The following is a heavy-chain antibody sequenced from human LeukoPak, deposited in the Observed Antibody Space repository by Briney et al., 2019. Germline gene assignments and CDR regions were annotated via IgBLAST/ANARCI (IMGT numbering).Heavy chain of an antibody. V-gene: IGHV4-4*07. CDR1: GGSISSYY. J-gene: IGHJ6*03. D-gene: IGHD5-18*01. CDR3: ARDSPEGYTHEHYYYYLDV. CDR2: IWSRGGYWSSGGT. Sequence: PSETLSLTCTVSGGSISSYYWSWIRQPAGKGLEWIGRIWSRGGYWSSGGTNYNPSLTSRITMSVDTSKNQFSLQLNSVTAADTAVYYCARDSPEGYTHEHYYYYLDVWGKGTTVTVSS.